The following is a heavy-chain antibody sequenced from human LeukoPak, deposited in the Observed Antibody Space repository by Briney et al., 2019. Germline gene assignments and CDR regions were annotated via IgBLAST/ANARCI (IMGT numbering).Heavy chain of an antibody. CDR2: IIPIFGTA. CDR1: GGTFSSYA. J-gene: IGHJ6*02. CDR3: ARAGVTFGITGTINGMDV. Sequence: SVKVSCKASGGTFSSYAISWVRQAPGQGLEWMGGIIPIFGTANYAQKFQGRVTITADESTSTAYMELSSLRSEDTAVYYCARAGVTFGITGTINGMDVWGQGTTVTVSS. V-gene: IGHV1-69*13. D-gene: IGHD1-7*01.